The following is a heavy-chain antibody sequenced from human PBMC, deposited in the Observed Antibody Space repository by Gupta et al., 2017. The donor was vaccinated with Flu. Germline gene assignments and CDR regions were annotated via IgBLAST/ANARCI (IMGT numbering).Heavy chain of an antibody. CDR2: IKSKTDGGTT. CDR1: GFTFSNAW. J-gene: IGHJ3*02. Sequence: EVQLVESGGGLVKPGGSLRLSCAASGFTFSNAWMSWVRQAPGKGLEWVGRIKSKTDGGTTDYAAPVKGRFTISRDDSKNTLYLQMNSLKTEDTAVYYCTTRTNLLGSSGYSSPGWGDGAFDIWGQGTMVTVSS. D-gene: IGHD3-22*01. CDR3: TTRTNLLGSSGYSSPGWGDGAFDI. V-gene: IGHV3-15*01.